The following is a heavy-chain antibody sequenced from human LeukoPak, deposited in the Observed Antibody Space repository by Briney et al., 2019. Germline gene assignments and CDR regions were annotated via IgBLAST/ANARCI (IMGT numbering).Heavy chain of an antibody. CDR1: GFTFSNAW. Sequence: PGGSLRLSCAASGFTFSNAWMSWVRQAPGKGLEWVGRLKSKTDGGTTDYAAPVKGRFTISRDDSENALYLQMNSLKTEDTAVYYCTTDWDFYDSSGFYYGFDSWGQGTLVTVSS. CDR3: TTDWDFYDSSGFYYGFDS. D-gene: IGHD3-22*01. V-gene: IGHV3-15*01. CDR2: LKSKTDGGTT. J-gene: IGHJ4*02.